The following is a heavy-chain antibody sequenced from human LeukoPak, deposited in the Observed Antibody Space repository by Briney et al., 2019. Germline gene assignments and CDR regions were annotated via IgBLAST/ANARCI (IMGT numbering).Heavy chain of an antibody. Sequence: GGSLRLSCAASRFTFSSYWMSWVRQAPGKGLEWVANINQDVSEMYYVDSVKGRFTISRDNANNLLYLQMNSLKTEDTAVYYCARDSSGAFDIWGQGTLVTVSS. CDR1: RFTFSSYW. J-gene: IGHJ4*02. CDR3: ARDSSGAFDI. CDR2: INQDVSEM. D-gene: IGHD6-25*01. V-gene: IGHV3-7*01.